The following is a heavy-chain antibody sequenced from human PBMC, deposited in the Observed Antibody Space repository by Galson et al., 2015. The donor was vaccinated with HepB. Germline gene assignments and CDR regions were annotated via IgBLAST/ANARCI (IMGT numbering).Heavy chain of an antibody. CDR2: IDPEDGET. CDR1: GYTFTDQY. CDR3: ATGVGSIGSGKSYYYYFYMAV. V-gene: IGHV1-69-2*01. Sequence: VKVSCKVSGYTFTDQYMHWVRQAPGKGPEWMGLIDPEDGETKYAEKFQARLTITADTSKDIAYLELTSLGSEDTAVYYCATGVGSIGSGKSYYYYFYMAVWGRGTTVTVSS. J-gene: IGHJ6*03. D-gene: IGHD3-10*01.